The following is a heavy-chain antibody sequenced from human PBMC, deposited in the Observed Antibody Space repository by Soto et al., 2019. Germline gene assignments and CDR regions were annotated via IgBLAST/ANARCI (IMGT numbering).Heavy chain of an antibody. CDR1: GYTFSTSG. D-gene: IGHD2-15*01. CDR3: ARAGAAPYYYYGMDV. Sequence: QVQLVQSGAEVRKPGASVKVSCKASGYTFSTSGMSWLRQAPGQGLEWMGWISTYNGDTNDAPKFQDRVTMTSDTSTSTVYMELRSLRSDATAGYYCARAGAAPYYYYGMDVWGQGTRVTVSS. CDR2: ISTYNGDT. V-gene: IGHV1-18*01. J-gene: IGHJ6*02.